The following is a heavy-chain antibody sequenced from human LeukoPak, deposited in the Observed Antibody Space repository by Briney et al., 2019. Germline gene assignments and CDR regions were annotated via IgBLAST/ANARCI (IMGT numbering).Heavy chain of an antibody. V-gene: IGHV3-74*01. CDR2: INNDGRST. CDR3: ARDNEYCTGGTCRLDY. J-gene: IGHJ4*02. Sequence: GGSLRLSCASSGFTISLYWMHWVRQAPGKGLVGVSRINNDGRSTSYAGSVKGRFTISRDNAKNTLYLQMNSLRAEDTAVYYCARDNEYCTGGTCRLDYWGQGALVTVSS. CDR1: GFTISLYW. D-gene: IGHD2-15*01.